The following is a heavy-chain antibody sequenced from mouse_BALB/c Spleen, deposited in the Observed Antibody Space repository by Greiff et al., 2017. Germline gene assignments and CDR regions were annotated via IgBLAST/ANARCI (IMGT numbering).Heavy chain of an antibody. V-gene: IGHV5-6-5*01. CDR2: ISSGGST. CDR3: ARPMITTGDYYAMDY. J-gene: IGHJ4*01. CDR1: GFTFSSYA. D-gene: IGHD2-4*01. Sequence: VQLKESGGGLVKPGGSLKLSCAASGFTFSSYATSWVRQTPEKRLEWVASISSGGSTYYPDSVKGRFTISRDNARNILYLQMSSLRSEDTAMYYCARPMITTGDYYAMDYWGQGTSVTVSS.